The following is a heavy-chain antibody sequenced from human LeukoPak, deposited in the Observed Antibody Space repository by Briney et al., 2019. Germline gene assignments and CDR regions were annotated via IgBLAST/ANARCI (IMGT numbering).Heavy chain of an antibody. CDR3: ARGLHYDSSGYYWGVDYYYYMDV. Sequence: ASVKVSCKASGYTFTSYYMHWVRQAPGQGLEWMGIINPSGGSTSYAQKFQGRVTMTRDMSTSTVYMELSSLRSEDTAVYYCARGLHYDSSGYYWGVDYYYYMDVWDKGTTVTISS. CDR1: GYTFTSYY. V-gene: IGHV1-46*01. D-gene: IGHD3-22*01. CDR2: INPSGGST. J-gene: IGHJ6*03.